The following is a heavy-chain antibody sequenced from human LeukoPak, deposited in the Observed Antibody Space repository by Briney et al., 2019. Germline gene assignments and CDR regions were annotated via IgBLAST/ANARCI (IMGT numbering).Heavy chain of an antibody. Sequence: GGSLRLSCAASGFTFSSYWMHWVRQAPGKGLVWVSRISGDGSSTNYADSVKGRFTISRDNAKSSLYLQMNSLRAEDTAVYYCARGSGPEYFHCWGQGTRVTVSS. CDR2: ISGDGSST. CDR3: ARGSGPEYFHC. CDR1: GFTFSSYW. V-gene: IGHV3-74*01. J-gene: IGHJ1*01.